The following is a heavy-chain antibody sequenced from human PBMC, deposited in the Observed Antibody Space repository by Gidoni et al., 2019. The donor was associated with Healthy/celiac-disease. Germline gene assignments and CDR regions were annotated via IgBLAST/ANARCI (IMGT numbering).Heavy chain of an antibody. V-gene: IGHV1-69*09. CDR3: ASSYYYGSGSYGDWFDP. J-gene: IGHJ5*02. CDR1: GGTFSSYA. CDR2: IIPILGIA. D-gene: IGHD3-10*01. Sequence: QVQLVQSGAEVKKPGSSVKVSCKASGGTFSSYAISWVRQAPGQGLEWMGRIIPILGIANYAQKFQGRVTITADKSTSTAYMELSSLRSEDTAVYYCASSYYYGSGSYGDWFDPWGQGTLVTVSS.